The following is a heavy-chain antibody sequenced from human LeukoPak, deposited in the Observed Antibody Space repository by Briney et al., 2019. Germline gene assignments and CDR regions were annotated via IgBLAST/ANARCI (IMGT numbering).Heavy chain of an antibody. D-gene: IGHD6-19*01. V-gene: IGHV4-39*01. J-gene: IGHJ3*02. Sequence: SETLSLTCTVSGGSISSSSYYWGWIRQPPGKGLEWIGSIYYSGSTYYNPSLKSRVTISVDTSKNQFSLRLSSVTAADTAVYYCARPYSSGWFHGPGYAFDIWGQGTMVTVSS. CDR3: ARPYSSGWFHGPGYAFDI. CDR2: IYYSGST. CDR1: GGSISSSSYY.